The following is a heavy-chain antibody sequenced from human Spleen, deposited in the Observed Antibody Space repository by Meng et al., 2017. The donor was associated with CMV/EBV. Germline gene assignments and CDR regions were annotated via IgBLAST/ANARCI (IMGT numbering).Heavy chain of an antibody. CDR2: ISVYNGNT. CDR3: ARSNSRTQYNWLDP. D-gene: IGHD6-13*01. V-gene: IGHV1-18*01. Sequence: QVQLRQLGAEGNTLWASVKDPRKATGYTFTSYGISWVRQGPGQGLEWMGWISVYNGNTNYAQKFQGRVTMTTDTSTSTAYMELRSLRSDDTAVYYCARSNSRTQYNWLDPWGQGTLVTVSS. J-gene: IGHJ5*02. CDR1: GYTFTSYG.